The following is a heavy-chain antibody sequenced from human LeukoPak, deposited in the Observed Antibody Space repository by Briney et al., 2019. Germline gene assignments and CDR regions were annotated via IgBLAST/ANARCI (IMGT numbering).Heavy chain of an antibody. CDR1: GFTFSSYS. CDR2: ISSSSSYI. Sequence: GGSLRLSCAASGFTFSSYSMNWVRQAPGKGLEWVSSISSSSSYIYYADSVKGRFTISRDNAKNLLYLQMNSLRAEDTAVYYCARDRSETYDYDSSGPGDWFDPWGQGTLVTVSS. V-gene: IGHV3-21*01. CDR3: ARDRSETYDYDSSGPGDWFDP. D-gene: IGHD3-22*01. J-gene: IGHJ5*02.